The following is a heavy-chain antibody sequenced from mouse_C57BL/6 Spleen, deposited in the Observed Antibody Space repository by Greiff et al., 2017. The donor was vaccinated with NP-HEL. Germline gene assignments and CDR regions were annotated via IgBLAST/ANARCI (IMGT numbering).Heavy chain of an antibody. CDR2: ISYDGSN. CDR1: GYSITSGYY. CDR3: AREMGWGISFAY. J-gene: IGHJ3*01. V-gene: IGHV3-6*01. Sequence: EVKLQESGPGLVKPSQSLSLTCSVTGYSITSGYYWNWIRQFPGNKLEWMGYISYDGSNNYNPSLKNRISITRDTSKNQFFLKLNSVTTEDTATYCCAREMGWGISFAYWGQGTLVTVSA. D-gene: IGHD1-1*02.